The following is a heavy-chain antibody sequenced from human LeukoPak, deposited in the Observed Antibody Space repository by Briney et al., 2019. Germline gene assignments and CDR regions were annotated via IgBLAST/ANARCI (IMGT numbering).Heavy chain of an antibody. D-gene: IGHD1-1*01. V-gene: IGHV6-1*01. CDR3: ASFSRYTDAFDI. J-gene: IGHJ3*02. Sequence: SQTLSLTCAISGDSVSNNSAAWNWIRQSPSRGLEWLGRTYYRSKWYNDYAVSVKSRITINPDTSKNQFSLQLNSVTPEDTAVYYCASFSRYTDAFDIWGQGTMVTVSS. CDR1: GDSVSNNSAA. CDR2: TYYRSKWYN.